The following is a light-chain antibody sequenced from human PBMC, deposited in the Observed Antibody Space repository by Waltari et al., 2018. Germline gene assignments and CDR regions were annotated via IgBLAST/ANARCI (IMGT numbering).Light chain of an antibody. J-gene: IGLJ2*01. Sequence: QSALTQPPSASGSPGQSVTISCTGTSSDVGKDSYVSWYQQHPGKAPKLMIYDVNKRPSGVPDRFSGSKSGNTASLTVSGLQAEDEADYFCCAYSGGNNFLFGGGTKLTVL. CDR1: SSDVGKDSY. CDR3: CAYSGGNNFL. CDR2: DVN. V-gene: IGLV2-8*01.